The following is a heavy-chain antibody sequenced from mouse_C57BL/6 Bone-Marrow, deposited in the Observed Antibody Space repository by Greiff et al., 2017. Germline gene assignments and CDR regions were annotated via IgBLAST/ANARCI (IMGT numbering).Heavy chain of an antibody. J-gene: IGHJ1*03. D-gene: IGHD2-3*01. Sequence: EVQLQQSVAELVRPGASVKLSCTASGFNIKNTYMHWVKQRPEQGLEWIGRIDPANGNTKYAPTFQCKATITADTSSNTAYLKLSSLTSEDTAIYYCARFRGGYYEYVDVWGRGTTVTVSS. V-gene: IGHV14-3*01. CDR1: GFNIKNTY. CDR2: IDPANGNT. CDR3: ARFRGGYYEYVDV.